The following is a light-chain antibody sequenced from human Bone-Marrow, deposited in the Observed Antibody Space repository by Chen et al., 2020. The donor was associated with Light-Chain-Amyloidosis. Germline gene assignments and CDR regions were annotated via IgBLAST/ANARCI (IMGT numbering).Light chain of an antibody. CDR3: QSADSSGTYEVI. J-gene: IGLJ2*01. V-gene: IGLV3-25*03. CDR1: ALPRKY. Sequence: SYELTQPPSVSVSPGPTAMITCSGDALPRKYAYWYQKKPGQAPVLVIHRDTERPSGISERFSGSSSGTTATLTISGVQAEDEADYHWQSADSSGTYEVIFGGGTKLTVL. CDR2: RDT.